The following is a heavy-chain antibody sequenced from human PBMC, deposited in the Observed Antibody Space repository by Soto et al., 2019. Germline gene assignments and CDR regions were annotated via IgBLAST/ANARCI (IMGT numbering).Heavy chain of an antibody. CDR1: GYTFTSHY. V-gene: IGHV1-46*01. Sequence: ASVKVSCKASGYTFTSHYILWVRQAPGQGLEWMGTNSPGGGNTWNTPNFQGRLTMTRDTSTSTVYMELRSLRSDDTAVYYCASYCGGDCYSGVYWGHGTLVTVSS. J-gene: IGHJ4*03. CDR2: NSPGGGNT. D-gene: IGHD2-21*02. CDR3: ASYCGGDCYSGVY.